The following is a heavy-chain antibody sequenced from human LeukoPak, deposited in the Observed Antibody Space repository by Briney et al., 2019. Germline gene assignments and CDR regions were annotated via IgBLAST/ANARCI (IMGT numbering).Heavy chain of an antibody. J-gene: IGHJ6*03. V-gene: IGHV4-34*01. CDR3: ARTTGRRPYCYYMDV. CDR1: GGSFSGYY. CDR2: INHSGST. D-gene: IGHD1-1*01. Sequence: SETLSLTCAVYGGSFSGYYWSWIRQPPGKGLEWIGEINHSGSTNYNPSLKSRVTISVDTSKNQFSLKLSSVTAADTAVYYCARTTGRRPYCYYMDVWGKGTTVTVSS.